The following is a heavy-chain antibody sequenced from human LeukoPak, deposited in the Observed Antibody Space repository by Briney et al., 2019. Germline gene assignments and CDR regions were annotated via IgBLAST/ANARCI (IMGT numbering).Heavy chain of an antibody. D-gene: IGHD2-2*01. Sequence: ASVKVSCKASGYTFTSYGISWVRQAPGQGLEWMGWISAYNGNTNYAQKLQGRVTMTTDTSTSTAYMELRSLRSDDTAVYYCARGPYCSSTSCYGNWFDPWGQGTLVTVSS. V-gene: IGHV1-18*01. CDR1: GYTFTSYG. CDR2: ISAYNGNT. CDR3: ARGPYCSSTSCYGNWFDP. J-gene: IGHJ5*02.